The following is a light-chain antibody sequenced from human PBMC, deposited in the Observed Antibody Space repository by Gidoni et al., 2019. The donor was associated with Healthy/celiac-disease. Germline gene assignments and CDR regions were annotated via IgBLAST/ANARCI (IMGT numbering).Light chain of an antibody. CDR3: QQYDNLPLFT. J-gene: IGKJ3*01. V-gene: IGKV1-33*01. Sequence: DIQMTQSPSSLSAYVGDRVTITCQASKDISNYLNWYQHKPGKAPKLLIYDASNLETVVPSRFSGSGSGTDFTFTISSLQPEDIATYYCQQYDNLPLFTFGPGTKVDIK. CDR2: DAS. CDR1: KDISNY.